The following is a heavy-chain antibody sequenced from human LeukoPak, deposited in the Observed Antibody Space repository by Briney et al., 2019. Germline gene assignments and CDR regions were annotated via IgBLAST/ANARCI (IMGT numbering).Heavy chain of an antibody. CDR2: MNPNSGNT. V-gene: IGHV1-8*01. CDR1: GYTFTSYD. Sequence: ASVKVSCKASGYTFTSYDINWVRQATGQGLEWMGWMNPNSGNTGYAQKLQGRVTMTTDTSTSTAYMELRSLRSDDTAVYYCARAPSIAAAGWGAFDYWGQGTLVTVSS. D-gene: IGHD6-13*01. J-gene: IGHJ4*02. CDR3: ARAPSIAAAGWGAFDY.